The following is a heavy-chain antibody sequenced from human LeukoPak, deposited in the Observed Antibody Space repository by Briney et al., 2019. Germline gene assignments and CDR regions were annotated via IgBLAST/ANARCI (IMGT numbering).Heavy chain of an antibody. V-gene: IGHV4-34*01. CDR2: INLSGST. J-gene: IGHJ4*02. CDR1: GGSFSGYY. CDR3: ARGISHCGGDCYPY. Sequence: SETLSLTCAVYGGSFSGYYWSWIRQPPGKGLEWIGEINLSGSTNYNPSLKSRVTISVDTSKNQFSLKLSSVTAADTAVYYCARGISHCGGDCYPYWGQGTLVTVSS. D-gene: IGHD2-21*02.